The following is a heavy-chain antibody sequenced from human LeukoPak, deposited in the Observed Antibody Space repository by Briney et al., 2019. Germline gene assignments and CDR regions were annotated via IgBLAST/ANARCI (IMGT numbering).Heavy chain of an antibody. V-gene: IGHV3-21*01. D-gene: IGHD1-26*01. CDR2: FSSTCGYI. CDR3: ARVTAGATTLNYYYYFMDV. J-gene: IGHJ6*03. Sequence: GGSLRLSCVGSGFAFNSYTITWVREAPGEGLVWFLSFSSTCGYIHYADSVGALFTISKDNTKNSVYLQMNSLGAEDTAVYHCARVTAGATTLNYYYYFMDVWGKGTTVTVSS. CDR1: GFAFNSYT.